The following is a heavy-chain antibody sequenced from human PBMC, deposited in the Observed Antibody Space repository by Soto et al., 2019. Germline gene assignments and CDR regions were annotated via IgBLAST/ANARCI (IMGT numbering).Heavy chain of an antibody. D-gene: IGHD3-22*01. CDR1: GFTFSKYA. V-gene: IGHV3-23*01. Sequence: GGSLRLCCAASGFTFSKYAMTGARQAPGKGLEWVSAISYNGGGTYYVDSVKGRFTVSRDNSKNTLYLQMHSLRAEDTAVYYSGRNYYNGGGGFAYWGREPRVTVPS. CDR2: ISYNGGGT. CDR3: GRNYYNGGGGFAY. J-gene: IGHJ4*02.